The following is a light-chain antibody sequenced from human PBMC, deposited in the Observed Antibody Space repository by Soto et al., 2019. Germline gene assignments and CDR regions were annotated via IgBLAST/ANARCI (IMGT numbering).Light chain of an antibody. Sequence: QSVLTQPRSVSGSPGQAVTFSCTGTNSDVGGYNYVSWYQQNPDKAPKLIIYDVTKRPSGVPDRFSGSKSGNTASLTISGLQAEDEADYFCSSFAGSYTHVFGTGTKVTV. CDR2: DVT. V-gene: IGLV2-11*01. J-gene: IGLJ1*01. CDR1: NSDVGGYNY. CDR3: SSFAGSYTHV.